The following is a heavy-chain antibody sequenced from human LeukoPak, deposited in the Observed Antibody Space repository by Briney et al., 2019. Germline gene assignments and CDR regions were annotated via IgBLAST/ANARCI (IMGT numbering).Heavy chain of an antibody. CDR1: RFTFSSYS. J-gene: IGHJ6*02. CDR3: ARVDTSYYDFWSAYYYYYGMDV. V-gene: IGHV3-21*01. CDR2: ISSSGNYI. Sequence: GGSLRLSCAASRFTFSSYSMNWVRQAPGKGLEWVSSISSSGNYIYYADSVKGRFTISRDNAKNSLYLQMNSLRAEDTAVYYCARVDTSYYDFWSAYYYYYGMDVWGQGTTVTVSS. D-gene: IGHD3-3*01.